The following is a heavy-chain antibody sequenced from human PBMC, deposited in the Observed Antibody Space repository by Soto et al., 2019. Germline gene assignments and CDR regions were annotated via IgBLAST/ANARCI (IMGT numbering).Heavy chain of an antibody. Sequence: EVQLVQSGAEVKKPGESLQISCKGSGYSFTSYWIGWVRQMPGKGLEWMGIIYPGDSDTRYSPSFQGQVTISADKSISTAYLQWSSLKASDTAMYYCARGIRDGYNVPHYFDLWGRGTLVTVSS. D-gene: IGHD3-3*02. CDR2: IYPGDSDT. V-gene: IGHV5-51*01. CDR3: ARGIRDGYNVPHYFDL. CDR1: GYSFTSYW. J-gene: IGHJ2*01.